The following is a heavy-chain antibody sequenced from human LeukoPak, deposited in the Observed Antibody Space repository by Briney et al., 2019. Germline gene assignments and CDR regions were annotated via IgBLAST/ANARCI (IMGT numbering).Heavy chain of an antibody. CDR3: ARGASGQERYKQWLVFM. CDR2: INPNSGGT. D-gene: IGHD6-19*01. Sequence: ASVKVSCKASGYTFTGYYMHWVRQAPGQGLEWMGWINPNSGGTNYAQKFQGRVTMTRDTSISTAYMELSRLRSDDTAVYYCARGASGQERYKQWLVFMWGQGTLVTVSS. J-gene: IGHJ4*02. CDR1: GYTFTGYY. V-gene: IGHV1-2*02.